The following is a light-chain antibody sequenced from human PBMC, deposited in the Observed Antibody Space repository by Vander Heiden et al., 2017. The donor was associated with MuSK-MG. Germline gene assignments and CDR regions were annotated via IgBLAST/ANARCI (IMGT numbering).Light chain of an antibody. J-gene: IGKJ1*01. CDR1: QSINSW. V-gene: IGKV1-5*03. Sequence: IQMTQSPSTLSASVGDRVTITCRASQSINSWLAWYQQKPVKAPKVLIYKASILESGVPSRFSGSGSGTEFTLTISSLQPDDFTTYYCQQYSNSSRTFGQWTKVDIK. CDR2: KAS. CDR3: QQYSNSSRT.